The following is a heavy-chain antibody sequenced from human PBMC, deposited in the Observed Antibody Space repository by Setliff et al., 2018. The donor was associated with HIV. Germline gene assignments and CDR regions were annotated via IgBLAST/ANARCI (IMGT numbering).Heavy chain of an antibody. V-gene: IGHV1-18*01. CDR3: ARDRSIIVTFGGGNDAFDI. J-gene: IGHJ3*02. CDR1: GYTFTSYG. D-gene: IGHD3-16*01. Sequence: ASVKVSCKASGYTFTSYGTSWVRQAPGQGLEWMGWISAYNGNTNYAQKFQGRVTMTTDTSTTTAYMELRSLRSDDTAVYYCARDRSIIVTFGGGNDAFDIWGQGTMVTVSS. CDR2: ISAYNGNT.